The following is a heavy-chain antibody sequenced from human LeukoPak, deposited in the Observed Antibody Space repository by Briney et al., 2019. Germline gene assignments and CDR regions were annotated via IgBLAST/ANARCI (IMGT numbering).Heavy chain of an antibody. D-gene: IGHD3-9*01. CDR1: GINFNNAW. CDR2: IRSKTDGGTT. Sequence: GGSLRLSCAASGINFNNAWMSWVRQAPGKGLEWVGRIRSKTDGGTTDYAAPVKGRFTISRDDSKNTLYLQMNSLKTEDTAVYYCTTGASDILTGYYTGSNYYFDYWGQGALVTVSS. V-gene: IGHV3-15*01. CDR3: TTGASDILTGYYTGSNYYFDY. J-gene: IGHJ4*02.